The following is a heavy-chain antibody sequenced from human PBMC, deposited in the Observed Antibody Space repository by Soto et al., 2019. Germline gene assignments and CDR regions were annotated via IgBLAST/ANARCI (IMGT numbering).Heavy chain of an antibody. Sequence: QLQLQESGSGLVKPSQTLSLTCAVSGGSISSGGYSWSWIRQPPGKGLEWIGYIHDSGSTYNNPSLKSRVTISVDRSKNQLSLKLSSVTAADTAVYYCARDRVGEGWFDPWGQGTLVTVSS. D-gene: IGHD2-21*01. CDR3: ARDRVGEGWFDP. J-gene: IGHJ5*02. CDR2: IHDSGST. CDR1: GGSISSGGYS. V-gene: IGHV4-30-2*01.